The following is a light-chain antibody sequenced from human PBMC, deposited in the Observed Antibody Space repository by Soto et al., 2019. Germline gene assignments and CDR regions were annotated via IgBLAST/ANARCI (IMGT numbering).Light chain of an antibody. Sequence: EIVLRQSPGTLSLSPGERATLSCRASQSVSSSYLVWHQQKPGQAPRLLIYAASRRATGIPDRFSGSGSGTEFTLTISSLQSEDFAVYYCQQYNNWPPITFGQGTRLEI. CDR2: AAS. CDR3: QQYNNWPPIT. V-gene: IGKV3-20*01. CDR1: QSVSSSY. J-gene: IGKJ5*01.